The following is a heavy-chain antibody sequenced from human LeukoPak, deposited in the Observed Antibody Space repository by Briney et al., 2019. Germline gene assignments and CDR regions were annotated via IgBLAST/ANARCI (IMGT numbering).Heavy chain of an antibody. Sequence: PPGGSLRLPCAASGFTFSRYWMSWVRQAPGKGLEWVANIKEGGSVKYYLDSLTGRFTISRDNGQNSLHLQLNSLRAEDTAIYYCARYLGVTSRLEYWGQGTLVTVSS. J-gene: IGHJ4*02. CDR1: GFTFSRYW. V-gene: IGHV3-7*05. CDR3: ARYLGVTSRLEY. D-gene: IGHD4-23*01. CDR2: IKEGGSVK.